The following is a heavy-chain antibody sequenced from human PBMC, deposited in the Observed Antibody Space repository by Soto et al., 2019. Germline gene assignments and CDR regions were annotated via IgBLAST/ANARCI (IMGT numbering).Heavy chain of an antibody. CDR2: IRSNANSYAT. CDR1: GFTFSGSA. J-gene: IGHJ3*02. Sequence: GGSLRLSCAASGFTFSGSAMHWVRQASGKGLEWVGRIRSNANSYATAYAASVKGRFTISRDDSKNTAYLQMNSLKTEDTAVYYCTRFTPVAAAGTCDDAFDIWGQGTMVTVSS. CDR3: TRFTPVAAAGTCDDAFDI. V-gene: IGHV3-73*01. D-gene: IGHD6-13*01.